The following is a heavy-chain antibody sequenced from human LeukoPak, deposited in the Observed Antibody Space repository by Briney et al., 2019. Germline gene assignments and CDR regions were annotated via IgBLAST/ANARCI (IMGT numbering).Heavy chain of an antibody. CDR3: ARDKIVGPTTLDY. D-gene: IGHD1-26*01. CDR2: INEDGSEK. J-gene: IGHJ4*02. Sequence: GGSLRLSCEVSGLTYSYYWMSWVRQTAGKGLEWVANINEDGSEKYYVDSVKGRFTISRDNAKNSLYLQMNSLRADDTAIYYCARDKIVGPTTLDYWGQGTLVTVSS. CDR1: GLTYSYYW. V-gene: IGHV3-7*01.